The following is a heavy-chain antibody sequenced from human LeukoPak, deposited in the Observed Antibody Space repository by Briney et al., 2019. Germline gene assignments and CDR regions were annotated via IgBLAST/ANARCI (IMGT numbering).Heavy chain of an antibody. CDR3: VKDLSYESSGHVLED. CDR2: INWHGTT. CDR1: GFTFDDYT. V-gene: IGHV3-43*01. Sequence: GGSLRLSCAASGFTFDDYTLHWVRRAPGKTLEWVSLINWHGTTYYADSVKDRFTISRDNNKNSLFLQMDTLRTEDTAFYYCVKDLSYESSGHVLEDWGQGTLVTVSS. D-gene: IGHD3-22*01. J-gene: IGHJ4*02.